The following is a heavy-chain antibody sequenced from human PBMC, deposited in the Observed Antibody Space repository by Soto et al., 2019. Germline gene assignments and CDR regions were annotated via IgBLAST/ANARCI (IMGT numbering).Heavy chain of an antibody. CDR2: IGTDGNT. CDR3: VRKYPGTRPFDY. J-gene: IGHJ4*01. D-gene: IGHD2-2*01. Sequence: GSLXLSCAASGFTFNSYAMNWVRQAPGKGLAWVSAIGTDGNTYYANSVKGRFTISRDNSRTTLYLQMNRMRVEDTALYYCVRKYPGTRPFDYWGQGTLVTVSS. V-gene: IGHV3-23*01. CDR1: GFTFNSYA.